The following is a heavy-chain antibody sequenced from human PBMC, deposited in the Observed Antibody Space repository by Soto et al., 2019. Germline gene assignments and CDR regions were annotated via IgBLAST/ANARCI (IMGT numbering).Heavy chain of an antibody. D-gene: IGHD2-15*01. CDR3: ASSLGCSGGSCHRGYYYGMDV. J-gene: IGHJ6*02. CDR2: INAGNGNT. Sequence: QVQLVQSGAEVKKPGASVKVSCKASGYTFTSYAMHWVRQAPGQRLEWMGWINAGNGNTKYSQKCQGRVTITRDTSASTAYMELSSLRSEDTAVYYCASSLGCSGGSCHRGYYYGMDVWGQGTTVTVSS. V-gene: IGHV1-3*01. CDR1: GYTFTSYA.